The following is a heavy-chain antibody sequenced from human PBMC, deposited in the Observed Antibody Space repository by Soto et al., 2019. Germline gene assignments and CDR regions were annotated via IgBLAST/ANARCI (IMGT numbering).Heavy chain of an antibody. D-gene: IGHD6-19*01. V-gene: IGHV1-8*01. CDR2: MNPNRGNT. CDR1: GYTFTSYE. Sequence: QAQLVQSGAEVKKPGASVKVSCKASGYTFTSYEINWVRQATGQGLEWMGWMNPNRGNTGYAQKFQGRVTMTRNTSISTAYMELSRLRSEDTAVYYCARGQSGYSSGWSPNDYWGQGTLVTVSS. CDR3: ARGQSGYSSGWSPNDY. J-gene: IGHJ4*02.